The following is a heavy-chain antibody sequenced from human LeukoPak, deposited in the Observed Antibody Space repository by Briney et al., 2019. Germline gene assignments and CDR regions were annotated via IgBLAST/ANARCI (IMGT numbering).Heavy chain of an antibody. CDR1: GFTFSSYS. D-gene: IGHD3-22*01. CDR3: AREDYYDSSGYSN. J-gene: IGHJ4*02. V-gene: IGHV3-21*01. CDR2: VSSSSSYI. Sequence: GGSLRRSCAASGFTFSSYSMNWVRQAPGKGLEWVSSVSSSSSYIYYADSVKGRFTISRDNAKNSLYPQMNSLRAEDTAVYYCAREDYYDSSGYSNWGQGTLVTVSS.